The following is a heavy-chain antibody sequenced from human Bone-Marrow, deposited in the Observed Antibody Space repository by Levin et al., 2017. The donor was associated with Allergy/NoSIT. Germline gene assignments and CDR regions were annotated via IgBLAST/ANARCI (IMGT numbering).Heavy chain of an antibody. D-gene: IGHD6-13*01. J-gene: IGHJ4*02. Sequence: LSLTCAASGFPFRTYWMHWVRQAPGEGLEWVSFISGDGARSNYAASVKGRFTISRDNAKNTLYLQMDSLRVEDTAVYYCATDPPGSSTWDTFDNWGQGTLVTVSS. CDR3: ATDPPGSSTWDTFDN. V-gene: IGHV3-74*01. CDR2: ISGDGARS. CDR1: GFPFRTYW.